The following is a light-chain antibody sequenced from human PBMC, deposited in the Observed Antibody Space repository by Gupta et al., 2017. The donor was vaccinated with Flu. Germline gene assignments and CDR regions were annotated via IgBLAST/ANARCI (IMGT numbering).Light chain of an antibody. CDR3: QAWDSSQGV. CDR2: QDS. V-gene: IGLV3-1*01. Sequence: SYELTQPPSVSVSPGQTASITCSGDKLGDKYACWYQQKPGQSPVLVIYQDSKRPSGIPERLSGSNSGNTATLTISGTQAMDEADYYCQAWDSSQGVFGGGTKLTVL. CDR1: KLGDKY. J-gene: IGLJ2*01.